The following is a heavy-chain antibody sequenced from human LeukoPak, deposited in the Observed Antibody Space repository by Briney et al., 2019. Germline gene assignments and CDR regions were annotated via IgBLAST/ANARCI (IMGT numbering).Heavy chain of an antibody. D-gene: IGHD4-17*01. V-gene: IGHV4-39*01. Sequence: PSETLSLTCTVSGGSISSSSYYWGWIRQPPGKGLEWIGSIYYSGSTYYNPSLKSRVTISVDTSKNQFSLKLSSVTAADTAVYYCARIGEYFDYWGQGTLVTVSS. CDR3: ARIGEYFDY. CDR2: IYYSGST. CDR1: GGSISSSSYY. J-gene: IGHJ4*02.